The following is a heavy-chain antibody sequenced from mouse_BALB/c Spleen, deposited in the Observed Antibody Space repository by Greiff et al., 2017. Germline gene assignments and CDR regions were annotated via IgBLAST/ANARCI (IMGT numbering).Heavy chain of an antibody. J-gene: IGHJ2*01. D-gene: IGHD2-4*01. CDR1: GFTFSSYA. V-gene: IGHV5-6-5*01. CDR3: ARGQGLYYDNFDY. Sequence: EVMLVESGGGLLKPGGSLKLSCAASGFTFSSYAMSWVRQTPEKRLEWVASIISGGSTYYPDSVMGSFTISRDNTRHNLYLQMSSLKSEDTAMCYCARGQGLYYDNFDYWGQGTTLTVSS. CDR2: IISGGST.